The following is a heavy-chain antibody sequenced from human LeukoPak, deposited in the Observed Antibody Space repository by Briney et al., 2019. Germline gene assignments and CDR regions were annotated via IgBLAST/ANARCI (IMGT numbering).Heavy chain of an antibody. CDR3: ARVERVLTGYYRVFDY. CDR1: GFTFSSYG. J-gene: IGHJ4*02. CDR2: ISSSSSYI. Sequence: PGGSLRLSCTASGFTFSSYGMHWVRQAPGKGLEWVSSISSSSSYIYYADSVKGRFTISRDNAKNSLYLQMNSLRAEDTAVYYCARVERVLTGYYRVFDYWGQGTLVTVSS. V-gene: IGHV3-21*01. D-gene: IGHD3-9*01.